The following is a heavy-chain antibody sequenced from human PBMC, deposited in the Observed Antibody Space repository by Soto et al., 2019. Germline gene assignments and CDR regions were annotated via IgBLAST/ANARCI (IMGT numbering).Heavy chain of an antibody. CDR1: VGNVSSYW. CDR3: ARVPRRTVIRGDAFDI. Sequence: CVGNVSSYWWWSNRQKPGKGLEWIGEINHSGSTNYNPSLKSRVTISVDTSKNQFSLKLSSVTAADTAVYYCARVPRRTVIRGDAFDIWGQGTMVTVSS. D-gene: IGHD4-17*01. J-gene: IGHJ3*02. V-gene: IGHV4-34*01. CDR2: INHSGST.